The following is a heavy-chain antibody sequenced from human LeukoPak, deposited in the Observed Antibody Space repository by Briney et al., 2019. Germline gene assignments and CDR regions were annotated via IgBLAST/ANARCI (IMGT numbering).Heavy chain of an antibody. Sequence: GESLRISCKGSGYSFTSYWISWVRQMPGKGLEWMGRIDPSDSYTNYNPSLKSRVTISVDTSKNQFSLKLSSVTAADTAVYYCARLSSWIQLWLRDAFDIWGQGTMVTVSS. CDR1: GYSFTSYW. CDR3: ARLSSWIQLWLRDAFDI. J-gene: IGHJ3*02. V-gene: IGHV5-10-1*01. D-gene: IGHD5-18*01. CDR2: IDPSDSYT.